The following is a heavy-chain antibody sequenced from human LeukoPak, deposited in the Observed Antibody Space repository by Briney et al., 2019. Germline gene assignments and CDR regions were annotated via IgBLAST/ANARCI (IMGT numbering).Heavy chain of an antibody. CDR3: ARAVTGDRDEYYYYYYMDV. V-gene: IGHV4-59*01. Sequence: PSETLSLTCTVSGGSISSYYWSWIRQPPGKGLEWIGYIYYSGSTNYNPSFKSRVTISVDTSKNQFSLKLSSVTAADTAVYYCARAVTGDRDEYYYYYYMDVWGKGTTVTVSS. CDR1: GGSISSYY. CDR2: IYYSGST. D-gene: IGHD7-27*01. J-gene: IGHJ6*03.